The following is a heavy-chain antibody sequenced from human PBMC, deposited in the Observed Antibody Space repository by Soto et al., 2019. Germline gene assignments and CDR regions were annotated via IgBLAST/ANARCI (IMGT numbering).Heavy chain of an antibody. CDR1: GFTFSTYA. Sequence: EVQLLESGGGLVQPGGSLRLSCAASGFTFSTYAMSWVRQAPGKGLEWVSTITTSGGNTYYADSVQGRFTISRDNSNNTLYLQMNSLRAEDTDVYYCAWRYCTVGVCYTIYYYYIDVWGKGTTVTVSS. V-gene: IGHV3-23*01. D-gene: IGHD2-8*02. CDR2: ITTSGGNT. J-gene: IGHJ6*03. CDR3: AWRYCTVGVCYTIYYYYIDV.